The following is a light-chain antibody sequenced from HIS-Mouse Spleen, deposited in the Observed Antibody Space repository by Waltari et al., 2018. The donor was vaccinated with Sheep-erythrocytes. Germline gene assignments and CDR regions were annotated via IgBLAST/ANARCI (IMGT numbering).Light chain of an antibody. Sequence: QSALTQPASVSGSPGQSITISCTGTSSDLGGHNYVTWYQQHQGKAPNLMIYDVSNRPSGVSNRFSGSKSGNTASLTISGLQAEDEADYYCSSYTSSSTWVFGGGTKLTVL. CDR3: SSYTSSSTWV. CDR2: DVS. V-gene: IGLV2-14*03. J-gene: IGLJ3*02. CDR1: SSDLGGHNY.